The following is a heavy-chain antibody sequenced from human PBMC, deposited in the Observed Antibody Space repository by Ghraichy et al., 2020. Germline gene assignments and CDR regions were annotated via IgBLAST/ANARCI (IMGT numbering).Heavy chain of an antibody. CDR2: INHSGST. CDR1: GGSLSGYY. Sequence: SETLSLTCAVSGGSLSGYYWSWIRQLPGKGMEWIGEINHSGSTNYNPSLKSRVTISVDTSKNQFSLKLSSVTAADTAVYYCARDAKLTGIRLYYYYYGMDVCRHVPTVILSS. V-gene: IGHV4-34*01. D-gene: IGHD7-27*01. J-gene: IGHJ6*02. CDR3: ARDAKLTGIRLYYYYYGMDV.